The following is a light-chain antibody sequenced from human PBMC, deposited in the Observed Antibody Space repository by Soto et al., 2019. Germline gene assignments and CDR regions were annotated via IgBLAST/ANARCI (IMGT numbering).Light chain of an antibody. CDR1: RRDVGNYNL. V-gene: IGLV2-23*01. Sequence: QSALTQPASVSGSPGQSITISCTGTRRDVGNYNLVSWYQQHPGKAPKLIIYEGNKRPSGVSNRFSESKSGNTASLTISGLQADDEADYYCCSYAGNNYVFGSGTKVTVL. CDR3: CSYAGNNYV. CDR2: EGN. J-gene: IGLJ1*01.